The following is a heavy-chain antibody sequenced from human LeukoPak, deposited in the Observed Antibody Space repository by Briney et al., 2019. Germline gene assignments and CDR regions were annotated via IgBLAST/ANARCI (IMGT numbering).Heavy chain of an antibody. CDR3: TTAYYYDSSGHGHFQH. CDR1: GFTFSNAW. V-gene: IGHV3-15*01. Sequence: GGSLRLSCAASGFTFSNAWMSWVRQAPGKGQELVGRIKSKTDGGTRDYAAPVKGRFTILRDDSKNTLYLQMNSLKTEDTDLYYSTTAYYYDSSGHGHFQHWGQGTLVTVSS. J-gene: IGHJ1*01. CDR2: IKSKTDGGTR. D-gene: IGHD3-22*01.